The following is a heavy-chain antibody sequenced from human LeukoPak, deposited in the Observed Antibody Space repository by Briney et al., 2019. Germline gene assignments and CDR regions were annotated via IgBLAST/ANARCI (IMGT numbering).Heavy chain of an antibody. CDR2: ISSSSITI. CDR3: ARDRGGSYSAIDY. CDR1: GFTFSSYS. D-gene: IGHD2-15*01. V-gene: IGHV3-48*04. J-gene: IGHJ4*02. Sequence: TGGSLRLSCAASGFTFSSYSLNWVRQAPGKGLGWVSFISSSSITIYYADSVKGRFTISRDNAEKSLYLKMNSLRAEDTAVYYCARDRGGSYSAIDYWGQGTLVTVSS.